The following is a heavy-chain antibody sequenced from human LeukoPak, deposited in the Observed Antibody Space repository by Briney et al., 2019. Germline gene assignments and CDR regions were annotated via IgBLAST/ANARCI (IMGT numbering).Heavy chain of an antibody. Sequence: GGSLRLSCAASGFTFSSYGMHWVRQAPGKGLEWVAFIRYDGTNKYYADSVKGRFTISRDNSKNVLYVQMNRLRVEDTAVYYCAGDRLYYYDSSGYEDAFDIWGQGTMVTVSS. CDR3: AGDRLYYYDSSGYEDAFDI. CDR1: GFTFSSYG. J-gene: IGHJ3*02. CDR2: IRYDGTNK. V-gene: IGHV3-30*02. D-gene: IGHD3-22*01.